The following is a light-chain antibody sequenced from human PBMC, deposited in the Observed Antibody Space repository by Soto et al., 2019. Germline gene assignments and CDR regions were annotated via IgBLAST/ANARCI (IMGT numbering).Light chain of an antibody. CDR2: GAS. V-gene: IGKV3-20*01. Sequence: EIVLTQPPGTLSLSPGEGATLSCRASQSVSSSYLAWYQQKPGQAPRLLIYGASSRATGIPDRFSGSGSGTDFTLTISRLEPEDFAVYYCQQYGSSPMTFGQGTKVDIK. CDR1: QSVSSSY. CDR3: QQYGSSPMT. J-gene: IGKJ1*01.